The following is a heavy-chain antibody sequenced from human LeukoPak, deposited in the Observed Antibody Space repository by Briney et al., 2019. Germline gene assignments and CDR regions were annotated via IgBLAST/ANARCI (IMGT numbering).Heavy chain of an antibody. Sequence: PGGSLRLSCAASGFTFSSYSMNWVRQAPGKGLEWVSSISTSSNSIYYADSVKGRFTISRDNAKNSLYLQMNSLRADDTAVYYCARVPSDYWGQGTLVTVSS. CDR3: ARVPSDY. J-gene: IGHJ4*02. V-gene: IGHV3-21*06. CDR1: GFTFSSYS. CDR2: ISTSSNSI.